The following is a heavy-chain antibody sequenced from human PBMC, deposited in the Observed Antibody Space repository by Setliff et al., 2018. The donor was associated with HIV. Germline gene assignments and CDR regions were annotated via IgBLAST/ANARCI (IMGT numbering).Heavy chain of an antibody. V-gene: IGHV3-66*01. CDR1: GFNVNNKY. J-gene: IGHJ4*02. D-gene: IGHD5-12*01. Sequence: GGSLRLSCAASGFNVNNKYMSWVRQAPGKGLEWVSIIYSDDYTKYADSVKGRFTISRDDAENSLYLQMSILRADDTALYYCVREAGASGGFDRADFDYWGQGTLVTVSS. CDR2: IYSDDYT. CDR3: VREAGASGGFDRADFDY.